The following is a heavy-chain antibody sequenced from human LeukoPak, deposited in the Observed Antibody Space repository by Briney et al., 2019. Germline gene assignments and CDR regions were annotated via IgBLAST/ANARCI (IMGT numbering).Heavy chain of an antibody. CDR1: GFTFSGSA. V-gene: IGHV3-73*01. CDR3: TGGTTVTTLDY. J-gene: IGHJ4*02. D-gene: IGHD4-17*01. CDR2: IRSKAGSYAT. Sequence: PGGSLKLSCVASGFTFSGSAMHWVRQASGKGLEWVARIRSKAGSYATEYAASVKGRFTISREDSKNTAYLQMNSLKTEDTAVYYCTGGTTVTTLDYWGQGTLVTASS.